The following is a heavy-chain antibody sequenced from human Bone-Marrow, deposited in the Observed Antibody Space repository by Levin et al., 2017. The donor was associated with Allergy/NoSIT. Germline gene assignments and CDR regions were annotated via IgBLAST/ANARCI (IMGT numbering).Heavy chain of an antibody. CDR1: GFTFSGSI. V-gene: IGHV3-73*01. J-gene: IGHJ4*02. Sequence: PGGSLRLSCAASGFTFSGSIMHWVRQASGKGLEWVGLIRSKGDSYATAYAAPVRGRFTISRDDSRNTAYLQMNSLKTEDTAVYYCTVPGAGARNCWGQGTLVTVSS. D-gene: IGHD6-19*01. CDR3: TVPGAGARNC. CDR2: IRSKGDSYAT.